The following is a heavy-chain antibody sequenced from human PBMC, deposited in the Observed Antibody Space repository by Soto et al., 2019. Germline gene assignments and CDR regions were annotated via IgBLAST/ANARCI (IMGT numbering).Heavy chain of an antibody. J-gene: IGHJ5*02. CDR2: INSDGSST. Sequence: GGSLRLSCAASGFTFSSYWMHWVRQAPGKGLVWVSRINSDGSSTSYADSVKGRFTISRDNSRNSLYLQMNSLRAEDTAVYYCAGTCSSSSCPKQYNWFDPWGQGTLVTVSS. CDR1: GFTFSSYW. CDR3: AGTCSSSSCPKQYNWFDP. V-gene: IGHV3-74*01. D-gene: IGHD2-2*01.